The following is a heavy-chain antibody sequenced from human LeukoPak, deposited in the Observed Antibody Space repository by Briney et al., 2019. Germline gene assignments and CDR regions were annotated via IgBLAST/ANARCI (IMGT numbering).Heavy chain of an antibody. CDR1: GYSFTSYW. J-gene: IGHJ3*02. D-gene: IGHD3-3*01. Sequence: GESLKISCKGSGYSFTSYWIGWVRQMPGKGLEWMGIIYPGDSDTRYSPTFQGQVTISADKSISTAYMELSSLRSEDTAVYYCARDKDFWSGYRFGPYDAFDIWGQGTMVTVSS. CDR2: IYPGDSDT. V-gene: IGHV5-51*01. CDR3: ARDKDFWSGYRFGPYDAFDI.